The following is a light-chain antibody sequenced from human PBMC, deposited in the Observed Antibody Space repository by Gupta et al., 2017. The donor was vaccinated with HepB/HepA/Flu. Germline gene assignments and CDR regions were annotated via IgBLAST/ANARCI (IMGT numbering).Light chain of an antibody. V-gene: IGLV2-14*01. Sequence: QSALTQPASVSGSPGQSLTISCTGTSSDVGGYNYVSWYQQHPGKAPKLMIYDVSNRPAGVSNRFSGSKSGNTASLTISVLQAEDEADYYCSSYTSSSTEVFGGGTKLTVL. J-gene: IGLJ3*02. CDR2: DVS. CDR1: SSDVGGYNY. CDR3: SSYTSSSTEV.